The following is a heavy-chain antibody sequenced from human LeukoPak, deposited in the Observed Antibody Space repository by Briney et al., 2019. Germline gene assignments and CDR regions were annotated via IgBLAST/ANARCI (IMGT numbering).Heavy chain of an antibody. D-gene: IGHD1-26*01. V-gene: IGHV3-48*03. Sequence: GGSLRLSCAASGFTFSSYEMNWVRQAPGKGLEWVSYISSSGSTIYYADSVKGRFTISRDNAKNSLYLQMNSLRAEDTAVYYCARERLGAQDYWGQGTLVTVSS. CDR3: ARERLGAQDY. J-gene: IGHJ4*02. CDR2: ISSSGSTI. CDR1: GFTFSSYE.